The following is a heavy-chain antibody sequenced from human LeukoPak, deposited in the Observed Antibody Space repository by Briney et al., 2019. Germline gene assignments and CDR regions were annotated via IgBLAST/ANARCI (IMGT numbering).Heavy chain of an antibody. CDR2: INPNSGGT. Sequence: ASVKVSCKASGYTFTGYYMHWVRQAPGQGLEWMGWINPNSGGTNYAQKFQGRVTMTRDTSISTAYMELSRLRSDDTAVYYCAITCIAVAGPAGGYWGQGTLVTVSS. J-gene: IGHJ4*02. V-gene: IGHV1-2*02. D-gene: IGHD6-19*01. CDR3: AITCIAVAGPAGGY. CDR1: GYTFTGYY.